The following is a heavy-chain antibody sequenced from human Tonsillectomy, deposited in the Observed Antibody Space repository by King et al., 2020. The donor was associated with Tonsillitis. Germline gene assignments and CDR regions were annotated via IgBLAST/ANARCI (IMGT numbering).Heavy chain of an antibody. Sequence: QLVESGGGVVQPGGSLRLSCGASGFTFRSYGIHWVRQAPGKGLEWVAFIQFDGSNKDYADSVKGRFTISRDNSKNTLYLQMNSLRGEDTAVYYCAKDSFPNHGDYVSYYYAMDVWGQGTTVTVSS. CDR1: GFTFRSYG. CDR2: IQFDGSNK. D-gene: IGHD4-17*01. J-gene: IGHJ6*02. V-gene: IGHV3-30*02. CDR3: AKDSFPNHGDYVSYYYAMDV.